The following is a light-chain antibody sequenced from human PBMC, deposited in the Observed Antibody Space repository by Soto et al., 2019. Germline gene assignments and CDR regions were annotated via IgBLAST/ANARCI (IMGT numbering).Light chain of an antibody. J-gene: IGKJ2*01. CDR1: QGISSY. CDR3: QQYYSYPMYT. V-gene: IGKV1-8*01. Sequence: AIRMTQSPSSFSASTGDRVTITCRASQGISSYLAWYQQKPGKAPKLLIYAASTLQSGVPSRFSGNGSGTDFTLTISCLQSEDFATYYCQQYYSYPMYTFGQGTKLEIK. CDR2: AAS.